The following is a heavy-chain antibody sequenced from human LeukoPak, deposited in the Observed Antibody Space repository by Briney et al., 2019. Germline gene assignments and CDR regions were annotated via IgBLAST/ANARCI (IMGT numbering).Heavy chain of an antibody. D-gene: IGHD6-19*01. CDR1: GFTFSSYA. J-gene: IGHJ4*02. V-gene: IGHV3-23*01. CDR2: ISGSGGST. CDR3: AKGGSGSRYYFDY. Sequence: GGSLRFSCAASGFTFSSYAMSWVRQAPGKGLEWVSAISGSGGSTYYADSVKGRFTISRDNSKNTLYLQMNSLRAEDTAVYYCAKGGSGSRYYFDYWGQGTLVTVSS.